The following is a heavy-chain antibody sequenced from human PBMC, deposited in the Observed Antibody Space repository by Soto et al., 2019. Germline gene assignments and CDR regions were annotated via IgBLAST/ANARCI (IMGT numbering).Heavy chain of an antibody. V-gene: IGHV3-21*01. D-gene: IGHD3-10*01. Sequence: GGSLRLSCAASGFTFSSYSMNWVRQDPGKGLEWVSSISSSSSYIYYADSVKGRFTISRDNAKNSLYLQMNSLRAEDTAVYYCAIFRSPRYYYGMDVWGQGTTVTVSS. J-gene: IGHJ6*02. CDR2: ISSSSSYI. CDR1: GFTFSSYS. CDR3: AIFRSPRYYYGMDV.